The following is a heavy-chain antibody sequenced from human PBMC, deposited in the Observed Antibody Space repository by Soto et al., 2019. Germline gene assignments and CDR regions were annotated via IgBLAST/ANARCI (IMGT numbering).Heavy chain of an antibody. J-gene: IGHJ4*02. Sequence: SGPTLVNPTQTLTLTCTFSGFSLSTSGVGVGWIRQPPGKALEWLALIYWDDDKRYSPSLKSRLTITKDTSKNQVVLTMTNMDPVDTATYYCVHSRGDLYSSSWYPNFDYWGQGTLVTVSS. CDR1: GFSLSTSGVG. CDR3: VHSRGDLYSSSWYPNFDY. V-gene: IGHV2-5*02. D-gene: IGHD6-13*01. CDR2: IYWDDDK.